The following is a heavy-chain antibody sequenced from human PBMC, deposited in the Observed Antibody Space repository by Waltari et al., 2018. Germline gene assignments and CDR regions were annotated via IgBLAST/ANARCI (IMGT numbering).Heavy chain of an antibody. Sequence: QVQLQESGPGLVKPSETLSLTCTVSGGSINSYYWSWIRQPPGKGLEWIGYIYYSGSTNYTPSRRSRVTISVDTSKNQFSLKLSSVTAADTAVYYCARRPVYDFGYYDMDVWGQGTTVTVSS. CDR1: GGSINSYY. CDR3: ARRPVYDFGYYDMDV. CDR2: IYYSGST. J-gene: IGHJ6*02. V-gene: IGHV4-59*01. D-gene: IGHD3-3*01.